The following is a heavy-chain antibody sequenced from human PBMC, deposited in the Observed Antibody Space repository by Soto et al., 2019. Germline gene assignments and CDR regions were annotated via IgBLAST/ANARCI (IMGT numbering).Heavy chain of an antibody. CDR1: GFTFSSYA. J-gene: IGHJ4*02. CDR2: ISYDGSNK. CDR3: ACPSVGYSSGWYPGHFDY. Sequence: GGSLRLSCAASGFTFSSYAMHWVRQAPGKGLEWVAVISYDGSNKYYADSVKGRFTISRDNSKNTLYLQMNSLRAEDTAVYYCACPSVGYSSGWYPGHFDYWGQGTLVTVSS. V-gene: IGHV3-30-3*01. D-gene: IGHD6-19*01.